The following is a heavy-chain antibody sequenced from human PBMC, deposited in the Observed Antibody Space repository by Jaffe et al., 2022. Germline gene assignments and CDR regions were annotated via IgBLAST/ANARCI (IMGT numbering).Heavy chain of an antibody. CDR2: IRSKAYGGTT. Sequence: EVQLVESGGGLVQPGRSLRLSCTASGFTFGDYAMNWVRLAPGKGLEWVGSIRSKAYGGTTDYAASVKGSFTISRDDSRSIAYLQMNSLNTEDTALYYCTRDRGSGSYYFDSWGQGTLVTVSS. D-gene: IGHD1-26*01. CDR1: GFTFGDYA. V-gene: IGHV3-49*04. J-gene: IGHJ4*02. CDR3: TRDRGSGSYYFDS.